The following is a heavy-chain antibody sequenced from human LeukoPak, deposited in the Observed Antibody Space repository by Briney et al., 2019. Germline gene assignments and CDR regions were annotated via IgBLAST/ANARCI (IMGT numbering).Heavy chain of an antibody. CDR3: ARDGGPRVAVAGPFDY. CDR1: GGSISSSSYY. J-gene: IGHJ4*02. Sequence: PSETLSLTCTVSGGSISSSSYYWGWIRQPPGKGLEWIGSIYYSGSTYYNPSLKSRVTISVDTSKNQFSLKLSSVTAADTAVYYCARDGGPRVAVAGPFDYWGQGTLVTVSS. D-gene: IGHD6-19*01. V-gene: IGHV4-39*07. CDR2: IYYSGST.